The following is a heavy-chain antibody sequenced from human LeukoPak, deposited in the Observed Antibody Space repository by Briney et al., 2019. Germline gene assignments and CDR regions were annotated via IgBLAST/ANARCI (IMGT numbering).Heavy chain of an antibody. V-gene: IGHV1-2*02. D-gene: IGHD2-21*02. Sequence: ASVKVSCKASGYTFTGYYMHWARQAPGQGLEWMGWINPNSGGTNYAQKFQGRVTMTRDTSISTAYMELSRLRSDDTAVYYCARDLAYCGGDCYSNFDYWGQGTLVTVSS. CDR2: INPNSGGT. J-gene: IGHJ4*02. CDR3: ARDLAYCGGDCYSNFDY. CDR1: GYTFTGYY.